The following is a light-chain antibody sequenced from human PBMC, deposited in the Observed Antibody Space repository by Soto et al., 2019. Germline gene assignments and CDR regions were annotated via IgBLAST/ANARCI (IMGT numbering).Light chain of an antibody. CDR1: SSDLGGNNY. J-gene: IGLJ3*02. CDR3: SSYTASTTL. Sequence: QSALTQPASVSGSPGQSITISCTGISSDLGGNNYVSWYQQHPGKAPKLMIYGVSNRPSGVSNRFSGSKSGNTASLTISGLQAEDESDYYCSSYTASTTLFGGGTKLTVL. CDR2: GVS. V-gene: IGLV2-14*01.